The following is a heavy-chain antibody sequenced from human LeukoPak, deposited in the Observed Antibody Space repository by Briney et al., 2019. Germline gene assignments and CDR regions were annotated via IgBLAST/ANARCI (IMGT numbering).Heavy chain of an antibody. D-gene: IGHD3-22*01. J-gene: IGHJ4*02. CDR3: ARGDYETHGYQTR. Sequence: GASVKVSCKASGYIFTSYVLHWVRQAPGQGLEWMGWINTNIGNPTYAQGFTGRFVFSLDTSVSTAYLQISSLKADDTAMYYCARGDYETHGYQTRWGQGTLVTVSS. CDR1: GYIFTSYV. CDR2: INTNIGNP. V-gene: IGHV7-4-1*02.